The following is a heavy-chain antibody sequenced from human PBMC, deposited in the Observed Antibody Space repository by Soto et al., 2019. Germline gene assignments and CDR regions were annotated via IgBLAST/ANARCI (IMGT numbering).Heavy chain of an antibody. Sequence: QVQLVESGGGVVQPGRSLSLSCAAAGFTLSDFAMHWVRQAPGKGLEWVALISNDGGNEHYGDSVKGRFTISRDNSKHMLYLQVTSLSVEDTAVYYCARAAPGMDVWGQGTTVTVSS. CDR2: ISNDGGNE. V-gene: IGHV3-30-3*01. CDR1: GFTLSDFA. CDR3: ARAAPGMDV. J-gene: IGHJ6*02.